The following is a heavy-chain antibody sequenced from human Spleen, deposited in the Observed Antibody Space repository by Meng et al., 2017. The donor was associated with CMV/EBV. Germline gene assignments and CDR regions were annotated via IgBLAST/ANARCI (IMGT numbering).Heavy chain of an antibody. CDR3: ARVPVADY. V-gene: IGHV3-21*01. Sequence: GGPLRLSCAASGFTVSSNYMSWVRQAPGKGLEWVSSISSSGSYKYYSDSVKGRFTISRDNAKNSLYLQMNSLRADDTAVYYCARVPVADYWGQGTLVTVSS. J-gene: IGHJ4*02. CDR1: GFTVSSNY. CDR2: ISSSGSYK.